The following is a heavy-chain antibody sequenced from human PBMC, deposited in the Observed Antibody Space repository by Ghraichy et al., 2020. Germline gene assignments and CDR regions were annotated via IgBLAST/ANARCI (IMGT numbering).Heavy chain of an antibody. Sequence: ASVKVSCKASGYTFTSYGISWVRQAPGQGLEWMGWISAYNGNTNYAQKLQGRVTMTTDTSTSTAYMELRSLRSDDTAVYYCARVRSGSYLGGAFDIWGQGTMVTVSS. J-gene: IGHJ3*02. CDR3: ARVRSGSYLGGAFDI. V-gene: IGHV1-18*04. CDR1: GYTFTSYG. D-gene: IGHD1-26*01. CDR2: ISAYNGNT.